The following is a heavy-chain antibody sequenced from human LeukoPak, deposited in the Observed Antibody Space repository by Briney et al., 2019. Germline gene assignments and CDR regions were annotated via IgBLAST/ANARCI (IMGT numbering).Heavy chain of an antibody. Sequence: PGGSLRLSCAASGFTFSSYSMNWVRQAPGKGLEWVSYISSSSSTIYYADSVKGRFTISRDNSKNTLYLQMNSLRAEDTAVYYCARERLGVTAFDIWGQGTMVTVSS. V-gene: IGHV3-48*01. CDR3: ARERLGVTAFDI. CDR2: ISSSSSTI. D-gene: IGHD2-21*02. CDR1: GFTFSSYS. J-gene: IGHJ3*02.